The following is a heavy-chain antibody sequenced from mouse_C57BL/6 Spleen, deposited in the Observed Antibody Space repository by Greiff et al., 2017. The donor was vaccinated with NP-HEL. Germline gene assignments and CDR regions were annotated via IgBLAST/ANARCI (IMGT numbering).Heavy chain of an antibody. CDR2: IDPSDSDT. J-gene: IGHJ3*01. CDR3: ARQSIHYGNWFAY. D-gene: IGHD2-1*01. V-gene: IGHV1-69*01. CDR1: GYTFTSYW. Sequence: QVQLQQPGAELVMPGASVKLSCKASGYTFTSYWMHWVKQRPGQGLEWIGEIDPSDSDTNYNQKVKGKSTLTVDKSSSTAYMQLSSLTSEDSAVYYCARQSIHYGNWFAYWGQGTLVTVSA.